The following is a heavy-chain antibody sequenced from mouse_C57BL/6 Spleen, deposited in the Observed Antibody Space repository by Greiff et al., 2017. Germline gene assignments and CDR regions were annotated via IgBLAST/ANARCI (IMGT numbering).Heavy chain of an antibody. J-gene: IGHJ3*01. CDR3: AIPTYDYDKTWFAY. CDR1: GYTFTSYW. CDR2: IHPSDSDT. D-gene: IGHD2-4*01. V-gene: IGHV1-74*01. Sequence: QVQLQQPGAELVKPGASVKVSCKASGYTFTSYWMHWVKQRPGQGLEWIGRIHPSDSDTNYNQKFKGKATLTVDKSSSTAYMQLSSLTSEDSAVYYCAIPTYDYDKTWFAYWGQGTLVTVSA.